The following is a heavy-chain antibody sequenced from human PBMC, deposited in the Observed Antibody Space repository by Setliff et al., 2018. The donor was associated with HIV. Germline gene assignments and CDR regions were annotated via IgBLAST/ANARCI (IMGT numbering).Heavy chain of an antibody. Sequence: SETLSLTCTVSRDSINGHWWSWIRQPPGKGLEWTGSIHYSGITHYNPSLKSRLTMSVDTSKSQFSLKLNSVTAADTAVYYCGGNGYYSIDYWGQGTLVTVSS. CDR2: IHYSGIT. CDR1: RDSINGHW. D-gene: IGHD3-22*01. CDR3: GGNGYYSIDY. J-gene: IGHJ4*02. V-gene: IGHV4-59*11.